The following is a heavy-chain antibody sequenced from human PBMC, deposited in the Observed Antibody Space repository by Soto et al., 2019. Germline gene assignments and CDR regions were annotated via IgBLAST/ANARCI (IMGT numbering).Heavy chain of an antibody. CDR2: IYYSGST. CDR1: GGSISSYY. D-gene: IGHD3-22*01. CDR3: ARDPGYYDRIYYFDY. V-gene: IGHV4-59*01. J-gene: IGHJ4*02. Sequence: SETLSLTCTVSGGSISSYYWSWIRQPPGKGLEWIGYIYYSGSTNYNPSLKSRVTISVDTSKNQFSLKLSSVTAADTAVYYCARDPGYYDRIYYFDYWGQGTLVTVSS.